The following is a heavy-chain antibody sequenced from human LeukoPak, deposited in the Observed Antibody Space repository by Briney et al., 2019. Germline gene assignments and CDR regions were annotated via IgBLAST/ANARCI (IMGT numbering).Heavy chain of an antibody. J-gene: IGHJ4*02. CDR1: GFTFSTYW. CDR2: IDSDGLRT. Sequence: PGGSLRLSCTASGFTFSTYWMHWVRQAPGKGLVWVSYIDSDGLRTIYADSVKGRFTISRDNARNTVYLQMNSLRVEDTAVYYCARIYDYGDYWGQGTLVTVSS. D-gene: IGHD2/OR15-2a*01. CDR3: ARIYDYGDY. V-gene: IGHV3-74*01.